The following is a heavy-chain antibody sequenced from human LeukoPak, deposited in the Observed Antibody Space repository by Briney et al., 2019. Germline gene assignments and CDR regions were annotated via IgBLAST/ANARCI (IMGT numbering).Heavy chain of an antibody. J-gene: IGHJ4*02. CDR2: IYYSGGT. CDR1: GGSISTTRYY. V-gene: IGHV4-39*01. Sequence: KPSETLSLTSTVSGGSISTTRYYWGWIRQPPGKGLEWIGSIYYSGGTYYNPSLKSRATISVDTSKNQFSLKLTSVTASETAVYYCARRRVAGSFDDWGQGTLVTVSS. CDR3: ARRRVAGSFDD. D-gene: IGHD6-19*01.